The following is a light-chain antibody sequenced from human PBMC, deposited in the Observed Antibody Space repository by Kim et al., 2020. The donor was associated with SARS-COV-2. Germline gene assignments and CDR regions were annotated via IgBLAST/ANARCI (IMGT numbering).Light chain of an antibody. CDR3: QSADSSGTSHVV. Sequence: SYELTQPPSVSVSTGQTARITCSGDALPKQYAYWYQQKPGQAPVLVIYKDSERPSGIPERFSGSSSGTTVTLTISGVQAEDEADYYCQSADSSGTSHVVFGGGTQLTVL. V-gene: IGLV3-25*03. J-gene: IGLJ2*01. CDR2: KDS. CDR1: ALPKQY.